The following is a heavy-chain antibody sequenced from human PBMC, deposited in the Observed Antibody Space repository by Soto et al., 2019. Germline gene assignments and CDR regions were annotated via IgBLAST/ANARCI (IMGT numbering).Heavy chain of an antibody. D-gene: IGHD3-10*01. CDR2: IRDRAFSYAT. CDR1: GFVFKDSS. Sequence: ESVGGLVQPGGSLKLSCAASGFVFKDSSIHWVRQASGKGLEWVGRIRDRAFSYATAYAASVKGRFTISRDDSTNTAYLQMNSLKTEDTAIYYCTRLISAAQDYWGQGTLVTVSS. J-gene: IGHJ4*02. CDR3: TRLISAAQDY. V-gene: IGHV3-73*01.